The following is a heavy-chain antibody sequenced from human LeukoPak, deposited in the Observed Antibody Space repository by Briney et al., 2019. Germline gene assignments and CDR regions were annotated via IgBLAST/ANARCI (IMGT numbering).Heavy chain of an antibody. V-gene: IGHV3-21*01. Sequence: GGSLRLSCAASGFALSSYSMNWVRQAPGKGLEWVSYISSDSYDIYYADSLKGRFTISRDNAKNSLYLQMHSLRAEDTAVYYCARLVRITTVVTHDYWGQGTLVTVSS. D-gene: IGHD4-23*01. CDR3: ARLVRITTVVTHDY. J-gene: IGHJ4*02. CDR2: ISSDSYDI. CDR1: GFALSSYS.